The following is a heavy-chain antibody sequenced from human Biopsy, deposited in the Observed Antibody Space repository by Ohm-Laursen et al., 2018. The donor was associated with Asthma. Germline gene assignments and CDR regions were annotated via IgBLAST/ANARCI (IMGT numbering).Heavy chain of an antibody. V-gene: IGHV4-31*11. CDR3: ARYCSGGFSYYEYAMDV. Sequence: TLSLTCAVSGGTISSGGHYWNWIRQEPGKGLEWIGNIYDSGRTYYKSSLKSRITISVDSSKSQLSLTLTSVTAADTALYYCARYCSGGFSYYEYAMDVWGQGTPVTVSS. CDR1: GGTISSGGHY. D-gene: IGHD2-15*01. CDR2: IYDSGRT. J-gene: IGHJ6*02.